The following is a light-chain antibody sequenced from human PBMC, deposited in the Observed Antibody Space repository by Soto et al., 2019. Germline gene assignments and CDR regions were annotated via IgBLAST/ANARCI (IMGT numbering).Light chain of an antibody. J-gene: IGKJ1*01. CDR3: QHYNSYSEG. CDR1: QTISIW. Sequence: DIQMTQSPSTLSASVGDRVTITCRARQTISIWLAWYQQKPGKAPKLLIYKASTLKIGVQTSFSGSGSGTEFTLTISTLHPDDFATYYRQHYNSYSEGFGQGS. CDR2: KAS. V-gene: IGKV1-5*03.